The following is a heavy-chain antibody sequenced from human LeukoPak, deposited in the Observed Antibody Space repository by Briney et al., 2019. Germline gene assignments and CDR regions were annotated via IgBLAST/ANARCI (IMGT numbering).Heavy chain of an antibody. J-gene: IGHJ3*02. CDR2: IYHSGST. D-gene: IGHD6-13*01. V-gene: IGHV4-30-2*01. Sequence: SETLSLTCSVSGGSISSGGYSWSWIRQPPGKGLEWIGYIYHSGSTYYNPSLKSRVTISVDRSKNQFSLKLSSVTAADTAVYYCARVPPIAAAGIGAFDIWGQGTMVTVSS. CDR3: ARVPPIAAAGIGAFDI. CDR1: GGSISSGGYS.